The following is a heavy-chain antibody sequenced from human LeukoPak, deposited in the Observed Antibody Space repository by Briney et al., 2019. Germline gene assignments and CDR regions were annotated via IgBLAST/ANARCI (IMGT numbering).Heavy chain of an antibody. J-gene: IGHJ3*02. V-gene: IGHV3-30*02. CDR3: AKGYSSSWNDAFDI. CDR2: IRYDGSNK. CDR1: GFTFSSYG. D-gene: IGHD6-13*01. Sequence: GGSLRLSCAASGFTFSSYGMHWVRQAPGKGLEWVAFIRYDGSNKYYADSVKGRFTISRDNSKSTLYLQMNSLRAEDTAVYYCAKGYSSSWNDAFDIWGQGTMVTVSS.